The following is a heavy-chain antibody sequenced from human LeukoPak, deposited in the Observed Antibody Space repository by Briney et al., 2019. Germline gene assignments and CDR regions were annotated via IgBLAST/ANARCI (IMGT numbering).Heavy chain of an antibody. CDR2: VYHGGNS. Sequence: SETLSLTCTVSGYSISSGYYWGWIRQPPGKGLEWIGSVYHGGNSYYDPSLKSRGTISVDTSKNQFSLKLSSVTAADTAVYYCARDVHDYMDVWGKGTTVTVSS. J-gene: IGHJ6*03. CDR1: GYSISSGYY. CDR3: ARDVHDYMDV. V-gene: IGHV4-38-2*02.